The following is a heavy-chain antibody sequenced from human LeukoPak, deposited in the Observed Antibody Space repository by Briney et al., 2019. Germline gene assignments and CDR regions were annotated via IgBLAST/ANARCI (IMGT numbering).Heavy chain of an antibody. V-gene: IGHV1-18*04. CDR2: ISAYNGNT. Sequence: ASVKVSCKASGYTFTSYYMHWVRQAPGQGFEWMGWISAYNGNTNYAQKLQGRVTMTTDTSTSTAYMELRSLRSDDTAVYYCARDRTPVHPIRSGFDYWGQGTLVTVSS. D-gene: IGHD1-1*01. J-gene: IGHJ4*02. CDR3: ARDRTPVHPIRSGFDY. CDR1: GYTFTSYY.